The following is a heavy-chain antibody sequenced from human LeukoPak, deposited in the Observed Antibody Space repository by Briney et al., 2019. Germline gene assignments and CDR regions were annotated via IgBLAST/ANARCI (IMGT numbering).Heavy chain of an antibody. CDR3: ALTTVVTPGHY. D-gene: IGHD4-23*01. Sequence: ASVKVSCKVSGYSLIELSIHWVRQAPGKGLEWMGGSDPEDGAAIYAQEFQDRVTMAEDTSRDTAYMELNSLRSEDTAIYYCALTTVVTPGHYWGQGTLVTVSS. V-gene: IGHV1-24*01. J-gene: IGHJ4*02. CDR1: GYSLIELS. CDR2: SDPEDGAA.